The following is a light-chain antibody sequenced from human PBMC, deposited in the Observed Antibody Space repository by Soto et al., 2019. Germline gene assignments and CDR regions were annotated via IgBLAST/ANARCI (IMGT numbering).Light chain of an antibody. CDR2: AAT. V-gene: IGKV1-39*01. Sequence: DVQMTQSPSSLSASVRDSVTITCRASQNVRGYLNWYQQKPGKAPKLLIYAATSLQSGIPSRFSGSRSETDFTLTITSLQPEDFATYYCQQRNSTPCTFGQGTKVEFK. CDR3: QQRNSTPCT. J-gene: IGKJ1*01. CDR1: QNVRGY.